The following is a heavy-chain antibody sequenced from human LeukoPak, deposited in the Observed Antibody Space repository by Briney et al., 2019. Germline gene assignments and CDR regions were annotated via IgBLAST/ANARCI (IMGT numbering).Heavy chain of an antibody. V-gene: IGHV3-7*01. CDR3: ARDGAVAGTFDY. CDR2: IKQDGSEK. J-gene: IGHJ4*02. Sequence: GGSLRLSCAASGFTFSSYGMHWVRQAPGKGLEWVANIKQDGSEKYYVDSVKGRFTISRDNAKNSLYLQMNSLRAEDTAVYYCARDGAVAGTFDYWGQGTLVTVSS. CDR1: GFTFSSYG. D-gene: IGHD6-19*01.